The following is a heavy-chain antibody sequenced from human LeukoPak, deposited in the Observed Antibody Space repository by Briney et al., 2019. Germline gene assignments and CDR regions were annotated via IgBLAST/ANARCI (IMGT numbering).Heavy chain of an antibody. J-gene: IGHJ5*02. Sequence: GGSLRLSCAASGFAFSSYEMNWVRQAPGKGLEWVSYISTSGSTIYYPDSVKSRFTISRDNAKNSLYLQMNSLRAADTAVYYCATDLGENWFDHWGQGTLVTVSS. V-gene: IGHV3-48*03. CDR3: ATDLGENWFDH. CDR2: ISTSGSTI. CDR1: GFAFSSYE. D-gene: IGHD1-26*01.